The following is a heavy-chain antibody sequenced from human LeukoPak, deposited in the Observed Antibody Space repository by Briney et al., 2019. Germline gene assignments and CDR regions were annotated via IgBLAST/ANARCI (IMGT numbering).Heavy chain of an antibody. CDR1: GFTFSSYS. J-gene: IGHJ6*02. CDR2: ISSSSSTI. V-gene: IGHV3-48*02. Sequence: GGSLRLSCAASGFTFSSYSMNWVRQAPGKGLEWVSYISSSSSTIYYADSVKGRFTISRDNAKNSLYLQMNSLRDEDTAVYYCARDSSGYYYVGAYYYYGMDVWGQGTTVTVSS. D-gene: IGHD3-22*01. CDR3: ARDSSGYYYVGAYYYYGMDV.